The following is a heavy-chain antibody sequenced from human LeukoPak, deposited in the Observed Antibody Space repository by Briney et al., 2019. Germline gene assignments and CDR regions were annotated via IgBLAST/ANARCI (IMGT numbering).Heavy chain of an antibody. V-gene: IGHV3-30*18. D-gene: IGHD5-18*01. Sequence: GGSLGLSCAASGFTFSSYGMHWVRQAPGKGLEWVAVISYDGSNKYYADSVKGRFTISRDNSKNTLYLQMNSLRAEDTAVYYCAKEKNPGYLFDYWGQGTLVTVSS. CDR1: GFTFSSYG. CDR2: ISYDGSNK. J-gene: IGHJ4*02. CDR3: AKEKNPGYLFDY.